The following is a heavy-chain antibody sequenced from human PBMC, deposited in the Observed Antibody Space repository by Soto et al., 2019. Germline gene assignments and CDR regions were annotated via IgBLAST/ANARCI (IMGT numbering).Heavy chain of an antibody. D-gene: IGHD3-9*01. CDR1: GYTFTGYY. V-gene: IGHV1-2*02. Sequence: QVQLVQSGAEVKKPGASVKVSCKASGYTFTGYYMHWVRQAPGQGLEWMGWINPNSGGTNYAQKFQGRVTMTRDTAISTAYMELSRLRSDDTAVYYCARDRRWDFDWLTNWFDPWGQGTLVTVSS. CDR3: ARDRRWDFDWLTNWFDP. CDR2: INPNSGGT. J-gene: IGHJ5*02.